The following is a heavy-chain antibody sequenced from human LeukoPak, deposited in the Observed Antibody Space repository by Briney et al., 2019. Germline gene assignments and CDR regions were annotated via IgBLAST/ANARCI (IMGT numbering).Heavy chain of an antibody. V-gene: IGHV4-39*07. CDR3: ARDASSSWYDVDAFDI. CDR2: IYYSGST. D-gene: IGHD6-13*01. Sequence: PSETLSLSCTVSGGSISSSSYYWGWIRQPPGKGLEWIGSIYYSGSTYYNPSLKSRVTISVDTSKNQFSLKLSSVTAADTAVYYCARDASSSWYDVDAFDIWGQGTMVTVSS. CDR1: GGSISSSSYY. J-gene: IGHJ3*02.